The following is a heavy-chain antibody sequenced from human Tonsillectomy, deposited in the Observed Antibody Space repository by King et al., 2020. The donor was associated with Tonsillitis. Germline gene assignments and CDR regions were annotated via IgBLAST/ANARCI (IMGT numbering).Heavy chain of an antibody. CDR1: GGSISIYY. J-gene: IGHJ4*02. V-gene: IGHV4-59*08. CDR2: INYSGST. CDR3: ARHGTSAITSPPALDY. Sequence: VQLQESGPGLVKPSETLSLTCTVSGGSISIYYWSWIRQPPGKGLEWIGYINYSGSTNYNPSLKSRVTISVDTSTNQFSLRLNSVTAADTAVYYCARHGTSAITSPPALDYWGQGTVVTVSS. D-gene: IGHD1-20*01.